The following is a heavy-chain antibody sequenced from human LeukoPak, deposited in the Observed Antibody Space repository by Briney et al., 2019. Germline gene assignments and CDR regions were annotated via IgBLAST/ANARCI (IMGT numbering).Heavy chain of an antibody. CDR1: GGSISSYY. D-gene: IGHD1/OR15-1a*01. Sequence: PSETLSLTCTVSGGSISSYYCSWIRQPPGKGLEWIGYMYYSGSTYYNPSLKSRVTISVDTSKNQFSLKLNSVTAADTAVYYCARNKPLDPFDIWGQGTMVTVSS. J-gene: IGHJ3*02. V-gene: IGHV4-59*01. CDR2: MYYSGST. CDR3: ARNKPLDPFDI.